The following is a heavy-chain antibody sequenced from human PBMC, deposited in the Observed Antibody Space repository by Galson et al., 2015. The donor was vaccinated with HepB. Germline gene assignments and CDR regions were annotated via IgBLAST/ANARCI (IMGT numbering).Heavy chain of an antibody. V-gene: IGHV1-18*01. Sequence: SVKVSCKASGYTFTNYGISWVRQAPGQGLEWMGWISAYNGKTNYAQKFQGRVTMTTDTSTGTAYIILRGLRSDDTAVYYCARVYMVTTRKWFDPWGQGTLVTVSS. D-gene: IGHD5-12*01. CDR3: ARVYMVTTRKWFDP. J-gene: IGHJ5*02. CDR1: GYTFTNYG. CDR2: ISAYNGKT.